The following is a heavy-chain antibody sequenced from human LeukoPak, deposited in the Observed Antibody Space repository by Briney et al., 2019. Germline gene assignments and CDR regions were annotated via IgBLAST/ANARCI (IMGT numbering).Heavy chain of an antibody. CDR3: ATFDY. J-gene: IGHJ4*02. Sequence: GGSLRLSCAASGFTFSSYGIHWVRQAPGKGLEWVAVIWYDRSDKYYADSVKGRFTISRDNSKNTLYLQMNSLRVEDTAVYYCATFDYWGQGTLVTVSS. V-gene: IGHV3-33*01. CDR1: GFTFSSYG. CDR2: IWYDRSDK.